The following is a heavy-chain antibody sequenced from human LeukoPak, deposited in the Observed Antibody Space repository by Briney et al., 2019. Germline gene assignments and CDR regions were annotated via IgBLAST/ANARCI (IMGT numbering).Heavy chain of an antibody. CDR2: MNPNSGNT. CDR3: ARGGITYYDFWSGYNYYYGMDV. Sequence: ASVKVSCKASGYTFTSYDINWVRQATGQGLEWMGWMNPNSGNTGYAQKFQGRVTMTRNTSISTAYMELSSLRSEDTAVYYCARGGITYYDFWSGYNYYYGMDVRGQGTTVTVSS. CDR1: GYTFTSYD. V-gene: IGHV1-8*01. D-gene: IGHD3-3*01. J-gene: IGHJ6*02.